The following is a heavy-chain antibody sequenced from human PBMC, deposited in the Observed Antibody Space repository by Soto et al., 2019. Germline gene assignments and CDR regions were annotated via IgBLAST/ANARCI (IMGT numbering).Heavy chain of an antibody. CDR1: GYNFINYG. Sequence: QVHLGQSGVEVKKPGASVKVSCKASGYNFINYGITWVRQAPGQGLEWIGWIRVHNGNTNYAHDLQGRVTMTTDASTSTAYMELSSLRSDDTAVYYCVRDLDGSGSYYTGYWGQGTLVTVSS. J-gene: IGHJ4*02. CDR3: VRDLDGSGSYYTGY. V-gene: IGHV1-18*01. CDR2: IRVHNGNT. D-gene: IGHD3-10*01.